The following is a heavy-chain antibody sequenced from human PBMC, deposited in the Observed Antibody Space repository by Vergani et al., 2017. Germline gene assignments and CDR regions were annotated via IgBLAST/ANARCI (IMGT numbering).Heavy chain of an antibody. CDR1: GGSFSSYY. CDR2: INHSGST. D-gene: IGHD3-16*01. V-gene: IGHV4-34*01. CDR3: ARMWGGRYYYYMDV. J-gene: IGHJ6*03. Sequence: QVQLQQWGAGLLKPSETLSLTCAVYGGSFSSYYWSWIRQPPGKGLEWIGEINHSGSTNYNPSLKSRVTISVDTSKNPFSLKLSSVTAADTAVYYCARMWGGRYYYYMDVWGKGTTVTVSS.